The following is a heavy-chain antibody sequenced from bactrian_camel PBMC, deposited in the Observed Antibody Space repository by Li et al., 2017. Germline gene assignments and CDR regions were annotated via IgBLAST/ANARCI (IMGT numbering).Heavy chain of an antibody. Sequence: HVQLVESGGGSVQAGGSLRLSCVASGFAYSTYCMGWFRQAPGKEREGVASIDSEGSTAYTDSVKGRFSISRDDNQRTIYLQMNSLEPEDTAIYYCAAVRYGGTWYPLCRARSTDFGYWGQGTQVTVS. J-gene: IGHJ6*01. D-gene: IGHD6*01. V-gene: IGHV3S53*01. CDR2: IDSEGST. CDR3: AAVRYGGTWYPLCRARSTDFGY. CDR1: GFAYSTYC.